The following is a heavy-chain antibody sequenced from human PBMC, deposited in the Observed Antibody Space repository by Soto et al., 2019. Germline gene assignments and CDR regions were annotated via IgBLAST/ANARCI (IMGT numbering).Heavy chain of an antibody. CDR1: GGTFSSYA. D-gene: IGHD6-6*01. CDR2: IIPIFGTA. V-gene: IGHV1-69*13. CDR3: ATARRYSSSSWDY. Sequence: SVKVSCKASGGTFSSYAISWVRQAPGQGLEWMGGIIPIFGTANYAQKFQGRVTITADESTSTAYMELSSLRSEDTAVYYCATARRYSSSSWDYWGPGTLVNVSS. J-gene: IGHJ4*02.